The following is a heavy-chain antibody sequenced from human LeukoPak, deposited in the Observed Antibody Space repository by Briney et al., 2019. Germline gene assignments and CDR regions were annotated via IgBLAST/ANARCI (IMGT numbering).Heavy chain of an antibody. CDR2: IYYSGTT. D-gene: IGHD3-9*01. V-gene: IGHV4-59*08. CDR3: TRGSYDVLTGYSTLGEF. CDR1: GGSISNYY. Sequence: TSETLSLTCTVFGGSISNYYWSWIRQPPGKGLEWIGYIYYSGTTYYNPSLKSRVTISADTSKKRFSLKLSSVTAADTAVYYCTRGSYDVLTGYSTLGEFWGQGTLVIVSS. J-gene: IGHJ4*02.